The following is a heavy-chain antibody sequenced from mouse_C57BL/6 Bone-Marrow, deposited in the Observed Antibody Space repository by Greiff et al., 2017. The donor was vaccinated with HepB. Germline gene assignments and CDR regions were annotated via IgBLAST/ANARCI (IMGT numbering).Heavy chain of an antibody. CDR1: GFNIKNTY. Sequence: VQLQQSVAELVRPGASVKFSCTASGFNIKNTYMHWVKQRPEQGLEWIGRIDPGNGNTKYAPNFQSKATITQHTSSKTVCLQISNLTTEETAIYYSAREYDEEMDYWGQGTSVTVSS. J-gene: IGHJ4*01. V-gene: IGHV14-3*01. CDR2: IDPGNGNT. CDR3: AREYDEEMDY. D-gene: IGHD2-12*01.